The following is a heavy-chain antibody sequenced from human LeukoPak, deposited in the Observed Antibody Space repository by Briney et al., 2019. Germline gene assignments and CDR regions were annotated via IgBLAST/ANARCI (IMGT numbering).Heavy chain of an antibody. Sequence: SETLSLTCTVSGGSISSYFRSWIRQPAGNGLEWIGRFYASGSTIYNPSLKSRVTISVDRSMNQFSLNLSSVTAADTAVYYCAREVVAATFDNWGQGTLVTVSS. J-gene: IGHJ4*02. CDR3: AREVVAATFDN. D-gene: IGHD2-15*01. CDR2: FYASGST. V-gene: IGHV4-4*07. CDR1: GGSISSYF.